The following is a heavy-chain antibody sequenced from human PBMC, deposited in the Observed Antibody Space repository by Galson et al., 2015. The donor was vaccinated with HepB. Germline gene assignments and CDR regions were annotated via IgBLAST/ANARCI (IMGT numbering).Heavy chain of an antibody. J-gene: IGHJ3*02. CDR1: GFSFSDHY. Sequence: SLRLSCAASGFSFSDHYMDWVRQAPGQGLEWVSAISGSGGSTYYADSVKGRFTISRDNSKNTLYLQMNSLRAEDTAVYYCAKDQGYYYDAMDAFDIWGQGTMVTVSS. CDR3: AKDQGYYYDAMDAFDI. D-gene: IGHD3-22*01. CDR2: ISGSGGST. V-gene: IGHV3-23*01.